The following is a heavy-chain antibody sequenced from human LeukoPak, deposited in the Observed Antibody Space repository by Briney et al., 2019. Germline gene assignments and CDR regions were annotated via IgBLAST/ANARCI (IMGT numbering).Heavy chain of an antibody. D-gene: IGHD6-19*01. CDR1: GGSISTSSYY. CDR3: ARDLSPVAGNFNC. J-gene: IGHJ4*02. Sequence: SETLSLTCTVSGGSISTSSYYWGWLRQPPGKGLEWIGSIFYSGRTYYNPSLKSRVTISVDTSKNQFSLKLSSVTAADTAVYYCARDLSPVAGNFNCWGQGTLVTVSS. V-gene: IGHV4-39*07. CDR2: IFYSGRT.